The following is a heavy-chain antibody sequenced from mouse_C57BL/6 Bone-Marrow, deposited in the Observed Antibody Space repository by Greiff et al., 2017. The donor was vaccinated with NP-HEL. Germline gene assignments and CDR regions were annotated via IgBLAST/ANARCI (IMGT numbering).Heavy chain of an antibody. CDR3: ASRNFWYFGG. CDR1: GFTFSSYG. V-gene: IGHV5-6*01. CDR2: ISSGGSYT. D-gene: IGHD2-1*01. Sequence: VQLKESGGDLVKPGGSLKLSCAASGFTFSSYGMSWVRQTPDKRLEWVATISSGGSYTYYPDSVKGRFTISRDNAKNTLYLQMSSLKSEDTAMYYGASRNFWYFGGWGTGTTVTVAS. J-gene: IGHJ1*03.